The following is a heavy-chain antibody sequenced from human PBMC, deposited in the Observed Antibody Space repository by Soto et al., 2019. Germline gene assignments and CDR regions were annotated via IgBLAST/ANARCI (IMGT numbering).Heavy chain of an antibody. CDR1: GYTFANYG. D-gene: IGHD6-19*01. CDR3: ARDQGPAIAVAGQLDY. CDR2: INAGNGNT. J-gene: IGHJ4*02. V-gene: IGHV1-3*01. Sequence: ASVKVSCKASGYTFANYGINWVRQAPGQGLEWMGWINAGNGNTKYSQKFQGRVTITRDTSASTAYMELSSLRSEDTAVYYCARDQGPAIAVAGQLDYWGQGTLVTVSS.